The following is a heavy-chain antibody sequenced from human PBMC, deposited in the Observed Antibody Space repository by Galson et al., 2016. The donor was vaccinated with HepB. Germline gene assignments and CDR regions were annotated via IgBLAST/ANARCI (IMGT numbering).Heavy chain of an antibody. CDR1: GLTFSRCD. D-gene: IGHD2-15*01. CDR2: IGTAGAT. Sequence: SLRLSCAASGLTFSRCDMHWVRQATGKGLEWVSAIGTAGATYYPGSVRGRFTISRENSKNSLYLQMNSLTAGDTAVYYCARGKFDCSGGTCHYYGMDVWGKGTTVTVSS. J-gene: IGHJ6*04. V-gene: IGHV3-13*01. CDR3: ARGKFDCSGGTCHYYGMDV.